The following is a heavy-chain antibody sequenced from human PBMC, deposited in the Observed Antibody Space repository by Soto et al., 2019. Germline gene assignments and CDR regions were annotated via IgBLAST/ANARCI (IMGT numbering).Heavy chain of an antibody. CDR3: ARLPSITIFGVVHYYYMAV. CDR1: GYTFTSYG. CDR2: ISAYNGNT. J-gene: IGHJ6*03. Sequence: ASVKVSCKASGYTFTSYGISWVRQAPGQGLEWMGWISAYNGNTNYAQKLQGRVTMTTDTSTSTAYMELRSLGSDDTAVYYCARLPSITIFGVVHYYYMAVWGKGTTVTVSS. V-gene: IGHV1-18*01. D-gene: IGHD3-3*01.